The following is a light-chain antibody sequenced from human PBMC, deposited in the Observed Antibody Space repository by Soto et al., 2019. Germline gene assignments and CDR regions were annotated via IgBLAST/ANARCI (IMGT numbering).Light chain of an antibody. Sequence: IVLTQSPGTLSLSPGERATLSCRASQSVRSSYLAWYQQKPGQAPRLLIYGASSRATGIPDRFSCSGSGTDFTLTISRLEPEDFAVYYCQQYGSSPPWTFGQGTKVEIK. CDR2: GAS. J-gene: IGKJ1*01. V-gene: IGKV3-20*01. CDR1: QSVRSSY. CDR3: QQYGSSPPWT.